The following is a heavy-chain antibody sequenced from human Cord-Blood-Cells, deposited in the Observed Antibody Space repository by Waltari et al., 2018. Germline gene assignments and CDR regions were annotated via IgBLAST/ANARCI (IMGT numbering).Heavy chain of an antibody. J-gene: IGHJ2*01. CDR1: GGSISSYY. V-gene: IGHV4-59*01. Sequence: QVQLQESGPGLVKPSETLSLTCTVSGGSISSYYWSWIRQPPGKGLEWIGYIYYSGSTNQNPSHKSRVTIAVDTSKNQFSLKLSSVTAADTAVYYCARSQSPTYYYGSGSYWYFDLWGRGTLVTVSS. D-gene: IGHD3-10*01. CDR2: IYYSGST. CDR3: ARSQSPTYYYGSGSYWYFDL.